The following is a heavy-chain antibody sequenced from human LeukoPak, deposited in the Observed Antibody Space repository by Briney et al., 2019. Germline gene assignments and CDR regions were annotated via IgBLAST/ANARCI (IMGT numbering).Heavy chain of an antibody. V-gene: IGHV4-59*08. CDR2: IYYSGST. D-gene: IGHD3-3*01. CDR1: GGSISSYY. CDR3: ARQDYDFWSGYLGYYYGMDV. J-gene: IGHJ6*02. Sequence: PSETLSLTCTVSGGSISSYYWSWIRQPPGKGLEWIGYIYYSGSTNYNPSLKSRVTISVDTSKNQFSLKLSSVTAADTAVYYCARQDYDFWSGYLGYYYGMDVWGQGTTVTVSS.